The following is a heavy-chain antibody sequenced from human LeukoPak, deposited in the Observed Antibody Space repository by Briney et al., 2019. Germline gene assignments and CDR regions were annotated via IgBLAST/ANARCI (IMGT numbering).Heavy chain of an antibody. V-gene: IGHV3-49*04. J-gene: IGHJ4*02. CDR2: IRSKAYGETA. D-gene: IGHD1-1*01. CDR1: GFSFSSFW. CDR3: TRDRGAYNLYDY. Sequence: GGSLRLSCATSGFSFSSFWMSWVRQAPGKGLEWVGFIRSKAYGETADYAASVKGRFTISRDDSKAIAYLQMNSLKTEDTAVYHCTRDRGAYNLYDYWGQGTLVTVSS.